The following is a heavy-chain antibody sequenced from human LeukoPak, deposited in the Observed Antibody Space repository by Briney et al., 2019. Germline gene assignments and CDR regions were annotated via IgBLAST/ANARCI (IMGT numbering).Heavy chain of an antibody. CDR1: GYTFTGYY. D-gene: IGHD3-3*01. CDR3: ARGVPRYDFWSGYYSYDFDY. V-gene: IGHV1-2*02. CDR2: INPNSGGT. J-gene: IGHJ4*02. Sequence: GASVKVSCKASGYTFTGYYMHWVRQAPGQGLEWMGWINPNSGGTNYAQKFQGRVTMTRDTSISTAYMELSRLRSDDTAVYYCARGVPRYDFWSGYYSYDFDYWGQGTLVTVSS.